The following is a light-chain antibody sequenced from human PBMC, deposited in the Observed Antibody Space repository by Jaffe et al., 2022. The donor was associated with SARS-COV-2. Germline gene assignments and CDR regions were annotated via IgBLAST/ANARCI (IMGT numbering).Light chain of an antibody. J-gene: IGLJ1*01. CDR3: SSQTSNTPRV. V-gene: IGLV2-14*01. Sequence: QSALTQPASVSGSPGQSITISCTETSSVLGGYKYVSWYQQYPGKVPKLIIYEVSNRPSGVSNRFSGSKSGNTASLTISGLQAEDEADYFCSSQTSNTPRVFGTGTKVTVL. CDR1: SSVLGGYKY. CDR2: EVS.